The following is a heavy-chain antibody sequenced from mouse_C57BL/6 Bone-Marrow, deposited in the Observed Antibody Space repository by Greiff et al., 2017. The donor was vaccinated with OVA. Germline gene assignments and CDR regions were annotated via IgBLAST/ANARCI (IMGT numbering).Heavy chain of an antibody. V-gene: IGHV1-55*01. CDR2: IYPGSGST. D-gene: IGHD1-1*01. CDR1: GYTFTSYW. Sequence: QVQLKQPGAELVKPGASVKMSCKASGYTFTSYWITWVKQRPGQGLEWIGDIYPGSGSTNYNEKFKSKATLTVDTSSSTAYMQLSSLTSEDSAVYYCARVGGSSYHWYFDVWGTGTTVTVSS. CDR3: ARVGGSSYHWYFDV. J-gene: IGHJ1*03.